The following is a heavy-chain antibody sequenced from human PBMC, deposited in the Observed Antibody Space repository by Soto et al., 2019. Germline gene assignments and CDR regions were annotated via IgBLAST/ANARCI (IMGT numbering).Heavy chain of an antibody. Sequence: GGSLRLSCAASGFTFSSYAMSWVRQAPGKGLEWVSAISGSGGSTYYADSVKGRFTISRDNSKNTLYLQMNSLRAEDTAVYYCAKGKNQGYYGSAYDYWGQGTLVTISS. J-gene: IGHJ4*02. D-gene: IGHD3-10*01. V-gene: IGHV3-23*01. CDR1: GFTFSSYA. CDR2: ISGSGGST. CDR3: AKGKNQGYYGSAYDY.